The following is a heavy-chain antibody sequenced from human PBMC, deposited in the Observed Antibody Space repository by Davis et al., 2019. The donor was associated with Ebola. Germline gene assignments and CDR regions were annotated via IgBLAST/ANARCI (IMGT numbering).Heavy chain of an antibody. J-gene: IGHJ6*02. CDR2: MNPNSGNT. V-gene: IGHV1-8*01. CDR3: ARVRYYYYGMDV. CDR1: GYSFTTYI. Sequence: AASVKVSCKASGYSFTTYIITWVRQATGQGLEWMGWMNPNSGNTGYAQKFQGRVTMTRNTSISTAYMELSSLRSEDTAVYYCARVRYYYYGMDVWGQGTTVTVSS.